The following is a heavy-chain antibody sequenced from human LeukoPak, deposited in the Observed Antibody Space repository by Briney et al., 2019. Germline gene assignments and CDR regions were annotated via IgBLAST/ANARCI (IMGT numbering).Heavy chain of an antibody. J-gene: IGHJ3*02. CDR1: GFSLSTSGMC. CDR2: IDWDDDK. Sequence: RESGPALVKPTQTLTLACTFSGFSLSTSGMCVSWIRQPPGKALEWPARIDWDDDKYYSTSLKTRLTISKDTSKNQAVLTMTNMDPVDTATYYCARSITMIVGDAFDIWGQGTMVTVSS. CDR3: ARSITMIVGDAFDI. V-gene: IGHV2-70*11. D-gene: IGHD3-22*01.